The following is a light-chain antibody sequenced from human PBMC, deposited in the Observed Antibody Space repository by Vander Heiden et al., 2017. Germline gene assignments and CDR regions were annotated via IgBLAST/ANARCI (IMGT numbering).Light chain of an antibody. J-gene: IGKJ4*01. CDR2: WPL. Sequence: DIVMTQCAEARAVSRGERATIHCKSSQSVLYRANNKNYLACHQQEPGQPPKLPTYWPLPRESRVPDRSSCRGSWTDFTLILRSLQVQDLPVYYCQQEDSTPLTFGGGTKVEIK. CDR3: QQEDSTPLT. CDR1: QSVLYRANNKNY. V-gene: IGKV4-1*01.